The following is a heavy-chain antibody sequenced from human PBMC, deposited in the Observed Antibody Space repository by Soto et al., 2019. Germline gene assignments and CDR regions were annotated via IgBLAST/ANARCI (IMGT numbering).Heavy chain of an antibody. CDR2: INAYNGNT. V-gene: IGHV1-18*01. J-gene: IGHJ6*02. Sequence: ASVKVSCKASVYTFTSLGISWVRQTPGQGLERMGWINAYNGNTNYAQKLQGRVTMTTDTSTSTAYMELRSLRSDDTAVYYCARVRYCSGGSCYYDYYYGMDVWGQGTTVTVSS. CDR3: ARVRYCSGGSCYYDYYYGMDV. CDR1: VYTFTSLG. D-gene: IGHD2-15*01.